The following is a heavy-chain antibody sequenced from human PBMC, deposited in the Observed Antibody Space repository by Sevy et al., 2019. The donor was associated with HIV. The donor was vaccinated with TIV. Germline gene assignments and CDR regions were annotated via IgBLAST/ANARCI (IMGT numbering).Heavy chain of an antibody. D-gene: IGHD3-10*01. V-gene: IGHV3-23*01. CDR2: ISGSGGST. CDR3: AKSNPEYYYGSGDY. J-gene: IGHJ4*02. Sequence: GGSLRLSCAASGFTFSSYAMSWVRQAPGKGLEWVPAISGSGGSTYYADSVKGRFTISRDNSKNTLYLQMNSLRAEDTAVYYCAKSNPEYYYGSGDYWGQGTLVTVSS. CDR1: GFTFSSYA.